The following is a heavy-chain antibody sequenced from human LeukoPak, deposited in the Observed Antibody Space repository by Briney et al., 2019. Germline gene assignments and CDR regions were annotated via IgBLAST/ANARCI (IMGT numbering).Heavy chain of an antibody. V-gene: IGHV3-21*01. Sequence: PGGSLRLSCAASGFTFSSYSMNWVRQAPGEGLEWVSSISSSSSYIYYADSVKGRFTISRDNAKNSLYLQMNSLRAEDTAVYYCARDNPWGAFDYWGQGTLVTVSS. CDR2: ISSSSSYI. CDR1: GFTFSSYS. CDR3: ARDNPWGAFDY. J-gene: IGHJ4*02. D-gene: IGHD1-26*01.